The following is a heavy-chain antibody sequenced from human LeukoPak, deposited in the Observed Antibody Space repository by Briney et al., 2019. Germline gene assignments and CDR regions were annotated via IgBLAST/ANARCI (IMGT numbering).Heavy chain of an antibody. D-gene: IGHD2-2*01. V-gene: IGHV4-59*01. CDR2: IYYTGST. CDR3: ARVPLRDCSSTSCLRYFYMDV. J-gene: IGHJ6*03. CDR1: GGSISSYY. Sequence: PSETLSLTCTVSGGSISSYYWSWIRQPPGKGLEWIEYIYYTGSTNYTPSLKSRVTISVDTSKNQFSLKLSSVTAADTAVYYCARVPLRDCSSTSCLRYFYMDVWGKGTTVTVS.